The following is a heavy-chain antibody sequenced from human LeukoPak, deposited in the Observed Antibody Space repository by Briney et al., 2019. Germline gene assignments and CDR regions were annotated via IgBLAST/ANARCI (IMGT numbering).Heavy chain of an antibody. V-gene: IGHV4-59*01. J-gene: IGHJ5*02. CDR2: ISYSGST. D-gene: IGHD5-12*01. CDR1: GGPIGSYY. Sequence: PSETLSLTCTVSGGPIGSYYWSWIRQPPGKGLEWIGHISYSGSTNYNPSLKSRVTISVDTSKNQFSLKLSSVTAADTAVYYCARGGSGYALNWFDPWGQGTLVTVSS. CDR3: ARGGSGYALNWFDP.